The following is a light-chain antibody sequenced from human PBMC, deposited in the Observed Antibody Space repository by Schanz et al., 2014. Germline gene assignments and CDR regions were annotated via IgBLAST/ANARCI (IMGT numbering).Light chain of an antibody. J-gene: IGLJ3*02. V-gene: IGLV2-11*01. Sequence: QSALTQPRSVSGSPGPSVTISRSGTSSDVGGYNYVSGYQRHPGKAPKLLIYDVSKRPSGVPDRFSGSKYGNTASLAISGLQAEDGADYYFCSDAGSSTRVFGGGAKRTVL. CDR1: SSDVGGYNY. CDR3: CSDAGSSTRV. CDR2: DVS.